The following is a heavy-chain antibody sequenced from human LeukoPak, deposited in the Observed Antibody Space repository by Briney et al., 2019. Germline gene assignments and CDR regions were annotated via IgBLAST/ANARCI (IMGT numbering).Heavy chain of an antibody. Sequence: ASVKVSCKASGYTFTGHYMHWVRQAPGQGLEWMGWINPNSGGTNYAQKFQGRVTMTRDTSISTAYMELSRLRSDDTAVYYCARDGVGNDICDYWGQGTLVTVSS. CDR3: ARDGVGNDICDY. CDR2: INPNSGGT. CDR1: GYTFTGHY. D-gene: IGHD1-1*01. J-gene: IGHJ4*02. V-gene: IGHV1-2*02.